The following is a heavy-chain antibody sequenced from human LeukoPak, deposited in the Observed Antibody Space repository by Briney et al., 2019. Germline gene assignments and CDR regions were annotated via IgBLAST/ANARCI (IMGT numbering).Heavy chain of an antibody. D-gene: IGHD2-2*01. CDR1: GGAFNNYT. V-gene: IGHV1-69*02. Sequence: SVKVSCEASGGAFNNYTVNWVRQAPGQGLEWMGRIIPILGIANYAQKFQGRVTLTADTSTSTVYMELSSLRSEDTAVYYCARGYGGSLPAATLTDWFDPWGQGSLVTVSS. CDR3: ARGYGGSLPAATLTDWFDP. CDR2: IIPILGIA. J-gene: IGHJ5*02.